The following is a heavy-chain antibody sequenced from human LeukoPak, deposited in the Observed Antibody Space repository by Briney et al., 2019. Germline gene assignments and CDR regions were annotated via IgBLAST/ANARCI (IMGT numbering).Heavy chain of an antibody. V-gene: IGHV5-51*01. J-gene: IGHJ3*02. CDR2: IYPGDSDT. Sequence: GESLKISCKGSGYSFTSYWIGWVRQMPGKGLEWMGIIYPGDSDTRYSPSFQGQVTISADKSISTAYLQWSSLKASDTAMYHCARHPSPYYYDSSGYVVAFDIWGQGTMVTVSS. D-gene: IGHD3-22*01. CDR1: GYSFTSYW. CDR3: ARHPSPYYYDSSGYVVAFDI.